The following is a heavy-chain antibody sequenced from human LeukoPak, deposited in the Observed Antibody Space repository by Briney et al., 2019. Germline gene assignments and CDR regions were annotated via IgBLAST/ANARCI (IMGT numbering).Heavy chain of an antibody. CDR1: GYTFTSYG. J-gene: IGHJ4*02. Sequence: GASVKVSCKASGYTFTSYGISWVRQAPGQGLEWMGWISAYNGNTNYAQKLQGRVTMTTDTSTSTAYMELRSLRSDDTAVYYCARPRGIVVVPAAMGPLDYWGQGTLVTVSS. CDR2: ISAYNGNT. CDR3: ARPRGIVVVPAAMGPLDY. V-gene: IGHV1-18*04. D-gene: IGHD2-2*01.